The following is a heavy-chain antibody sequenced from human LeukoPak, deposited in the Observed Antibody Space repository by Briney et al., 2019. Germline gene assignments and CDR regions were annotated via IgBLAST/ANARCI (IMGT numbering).Heavy chain of an antibody. D-gene: IGHD3-3*01. CDR3: ARAPRLYFDFWSGYLNWFDP. J-gene: IGHJ5*02. V-gene: IGHV3-30*02. CDR2: VWHDGSNR. CDR1: GFTFSSYA. Sequence: SGGSLRLSCTAPGFTFSSYAIHWIRQAPGKGLEWVALVWHDGSNRYYADSVKGQFTISRDNSKNTLYLEMNSLRAEDTAVYYCARAPRLYFDFWSGYLNWFDPWGQGTLVTVSS.